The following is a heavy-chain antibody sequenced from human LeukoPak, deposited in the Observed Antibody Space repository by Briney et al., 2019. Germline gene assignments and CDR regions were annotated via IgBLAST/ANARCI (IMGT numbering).Heavy chain of an antibody. D-gene: IGHD4-17*01. J-gene: IGHJ4*02. CDR3: ARDNEATTSFDY. CDR1: GDSISSYY. Sequence: SETLSLTCTVSGDSISSYYWSWIRKPAGKGLEWIGRIYTSGSTNYNYSLKSRVTMSVGTSKNQFSLKLSSVTAADTAVYYCARDNEATTSFDYWGQGTLVTVSS. V-gene: IGHV4-4*07. CDR2: IYTSGST.